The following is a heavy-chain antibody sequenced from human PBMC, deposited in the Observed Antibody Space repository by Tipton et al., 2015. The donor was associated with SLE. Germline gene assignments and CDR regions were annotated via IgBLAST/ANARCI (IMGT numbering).Heavy chain of an antibody. V-gene: IGHV4-59*01. CDR2: IYYSGST. CDR1: GGSINNYY. Sequence: LRLSCTVSGGSINNYYWTWIRQPPGKGLEWIGYIYYSGSTSYNPSLKSRLTMSVDTSKNQFSLSLKSVTAADTAVYYCARGVQQLGRFDYWGQGTLVTVSS. CDR3: ARGVQQLGRFDY. D-gene: IGHD6-13*01. J-gene: IGHJ4*02.